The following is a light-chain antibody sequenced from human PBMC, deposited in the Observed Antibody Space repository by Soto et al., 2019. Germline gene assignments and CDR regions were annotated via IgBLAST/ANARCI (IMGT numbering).Light chain of an antibody. V-gene: IGKV1-5*03. J-gene: IGKJ1*01. CDR2: KAS. CDR1: QTISSC. CDR3: QHYNSYSEA. Sequence: DIQMTQSPSTLSGSVGDRVTITCRASQTISSCLAWYQQKPGKAPKLLIYKASTLKSGVPSRFSGSGSGTEFTLTISSLQPDDFATYYFQHYNSYSEAFGQGTKVELK.